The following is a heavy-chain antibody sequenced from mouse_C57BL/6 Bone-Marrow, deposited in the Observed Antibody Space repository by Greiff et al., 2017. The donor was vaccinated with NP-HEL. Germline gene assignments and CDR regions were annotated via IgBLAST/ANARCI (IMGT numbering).Heavy chain of an antibody. V-gene: IGHV6-6*01. CDR2: IRNKANNHAT. Sequence: DVKLQESGGGLVQPGGSMKLSCAASGFTFSDAWMDWVRQSPEKGLEWVAEIRNKANNHATYYAESVKGRFTISRDDSKSSVYLQMNSLRAEDTGIYYCTSLFITTVVATSHWYFDGWGTGTTVTVSS. J-gene: IGHJ1*03. CDR3: TSLFITTVVATSHWYFDG. CDR1: GFTFSDAW. D-gene: IGHD1-1*01.